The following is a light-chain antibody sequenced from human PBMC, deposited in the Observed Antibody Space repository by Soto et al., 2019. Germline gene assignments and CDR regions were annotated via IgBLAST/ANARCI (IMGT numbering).Light chain of an antibody. Sequence: DIPMTQSPSSLSASVGDRVTITCRASQSISSYLNWYQQKPGKAPKLLIYAASSLQSGVPSRFSGSGSGTYFTLTLSSLQPEDFATYYCQQSYSTPTFGQGTKVEIK. V-gene: IGKV1-39*01. CDR3: QQSYSTPT. CDR1: QSISSY. CDR2: AAS. J-gene: IGKJ1*01.